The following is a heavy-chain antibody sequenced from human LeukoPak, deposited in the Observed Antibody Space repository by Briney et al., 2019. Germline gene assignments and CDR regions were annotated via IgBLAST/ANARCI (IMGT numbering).Heavy chain of an antibody. D-gene: IGHD1-26*01. J-gene: IGHJ4*02. CDR2: TSYSGST. Sequence: KPSETLSLTCTVSGGSISSNYWSWIRQPPGKGLEWIGYTSYSGSTNYNPSLKSRVTISVDTSKNQFSLKLSSVTAADTAVYYCAGDLSGSYDYLDYWGQGTLVTVSS. CDR3: AGDLSGSYDYLDY. CDR1: GGSISSNY. V-gene: IGHV4-59*01.